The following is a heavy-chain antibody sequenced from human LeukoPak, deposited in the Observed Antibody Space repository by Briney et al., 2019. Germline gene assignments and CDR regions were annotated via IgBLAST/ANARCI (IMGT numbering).Heavy chain of an antibody. J-gene: IGHJ4*02. Sequence: PGGSLRLSCAASGFTFSSFWMSWVRQAPGKGLGVANIKKDGSQKYYVDSVEGRFTISRDNAKNSLYLQMDSLRVDDTAVYYCTRVFGGYDVSDYWGQGTLVTVSS. CDR1: GFTFSSFW. D-gene: IGHD3-3*01. CDR2: IKKDGSQK. V-gene: IGHV3-7*03. CDR3: TRVFGGYDVSDY.